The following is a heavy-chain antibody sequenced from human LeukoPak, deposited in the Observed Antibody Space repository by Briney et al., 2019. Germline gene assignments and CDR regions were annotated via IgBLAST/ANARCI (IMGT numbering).Heavy chain of an antibody. CDR2: IKQDGSEK. Sequence: GGSLRLSCAASEFTFSSYWMSWVRQAPGKGLEWVANIKQDGSEKYYVDSVKGRFTISRDNAKNSLYLQMNSLRAEDTAVYYCARITMVRGTFDYWGQGTLVTVSS. CDR3: ARITMVRGTFDY. D-gene: IGHD3-10*01. CDR1: EFTFSSYW. V-gene: IGHV3-7*01. J-gene: IGHJ4*02.